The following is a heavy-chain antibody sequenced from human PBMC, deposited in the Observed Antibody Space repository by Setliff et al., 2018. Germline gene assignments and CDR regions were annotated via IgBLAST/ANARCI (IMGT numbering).Heavy chain of an antibody. CDR1: SGSISYNNW. Sequence: SETLSLTCAVSSGSISYNNWWTWVRQPPGKGLEWIGEIYHTESTNYNPSLKSRVTISLDTSKNQFSLKLSSVTAADTAVYYCARMSGFLYMDVWGKGTTVTVSS. D-gene: IGHD6-25*01. V-gene: IGHV4-4*02. CDR2: IYHTEST. J-gene: IGHJ6*03. CDR3: ARMSGFLYMDV.